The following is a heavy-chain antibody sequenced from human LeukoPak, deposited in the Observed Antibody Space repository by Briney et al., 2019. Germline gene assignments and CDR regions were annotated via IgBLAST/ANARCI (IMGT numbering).Heavy chain of an antibody. CDR1: GGSISSYY. CDR3: ATLYCSSTSSHLGVDY. D-gene: IGHD2-2*01. V-gene: IGHV4-4*09. J-gene: IGHJ4*02. Sequence: NTSETLSLTCTVSGGSISSYYWSWIRQPPGKGLEWIGYIYTSGSTNYNPSLKSRVTISVDTSKNQFSLKLSSVTAADTAVYYRATLYCSSTSSHLGVDYWGQGTLVTVSS. CDR2: IYTSGST.